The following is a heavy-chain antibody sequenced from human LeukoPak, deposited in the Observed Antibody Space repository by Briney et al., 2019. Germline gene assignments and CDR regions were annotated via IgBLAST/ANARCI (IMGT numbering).Heavy chain of an antibody. V-gene: IGHV3-11*01. Sequence: GGSLRLSCAASGFTFSDYYMSWIRQAPGKGLEWVSYISSRGSTIYYADSVKGRFTISRDNAKNSLYLQMNSLRAEDTAVYYCARSDIVVVPAAGHYYYYGMDVWGQGTTVTVSS. D-gene: IGHD2-2*01. J-gene: IGHJ6*02. CDR2: ISSRGSTI. CDR1: GFTFSDYY. CDR3: ARSDIVVVPAAGHYYYYGMDV.